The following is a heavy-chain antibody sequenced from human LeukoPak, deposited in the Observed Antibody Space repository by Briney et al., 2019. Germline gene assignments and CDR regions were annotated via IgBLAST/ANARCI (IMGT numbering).Heavy chain of an antibody. CDR2: VFYSGST. V-gene: IGHV4-39*02. J-gene: IGHJ4*02. Sequence: SETLSLTCTVSGGSVSSSSYHWGWIRQPPGKGLEWIGSVFYSGSTYYNPSLKSRVTMSVDTSKNQFSLKLSSVIAADTAVYYCARDPHHDDYGDEGFDYWGQGTLVTVSS. CDR1: GGSVSSSSYH. D-gene: IGHD4-17*01. CDR3: ARDPHHDDYGDEGFDY.